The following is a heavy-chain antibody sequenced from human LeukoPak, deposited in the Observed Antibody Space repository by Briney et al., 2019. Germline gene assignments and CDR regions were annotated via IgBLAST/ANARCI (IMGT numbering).Heavy chain of an antibody. V-gene: IGHV4-39*01. J-gene: IGHJ4*02. CDR2: IYYSGST. CDR3: ARHSRNTFGVVVVPYYFDY. D-gene: IGHD3-16*02. Sequence: TASETLSLTCTASGGSISSTGYYWGWVRQPPGKGLEWIGSIYYSGSTHYSPSLKSRVTISVDTSKNQFSLRLSSVTAADTAVYYCARHSRNTFGVVVVPYYFDYWGQGTLVTVSS. CDR1: GGSISSTGYY.